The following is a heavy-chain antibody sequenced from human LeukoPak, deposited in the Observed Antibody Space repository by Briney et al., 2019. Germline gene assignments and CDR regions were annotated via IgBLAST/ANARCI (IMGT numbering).Heavy chain of an antibody. CDR2: IKQDGSEK. Sequence: GGSLRLSCAASGFTLSSYWMSWVRQAPGKGLEWVANIKQDGSEKYYVDSVKGRFTISRDNAKNSLYLQMNSLRAEDTAVYYCARGGTTVTTFYYWGQGTLVTVSS. CDR1: GFTLSSYW. D-gene: IGHD4-17*01. V-gene: IGHV3-7*03. CDR3: ARGGTTVTTFYY. J-gene: IGHJ4*02.